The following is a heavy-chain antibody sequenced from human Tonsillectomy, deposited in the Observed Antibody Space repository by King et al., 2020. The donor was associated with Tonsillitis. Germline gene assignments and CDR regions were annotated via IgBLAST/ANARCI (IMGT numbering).Heavy chain of an antibody. CDR3: ARSRVTGLKGSYYY. V-gene: IGHV4-34*01. Sequence: VQLQQWGAGLLKPSETLSLTCGVYGGSFSGYYWSWIRQPPGKGLECIGEFNHRGTTNYNPSPKSRITISVDTSKNQFSLKLSPVTAADTAVYYCARSRVTGLKGSYYYWGQGTLVTVSS. CDR2: FNHRGTT. J-gene: IGHJ4*02. D-gene: IGHD1-26*01. CDR1: GGSFSGYY.